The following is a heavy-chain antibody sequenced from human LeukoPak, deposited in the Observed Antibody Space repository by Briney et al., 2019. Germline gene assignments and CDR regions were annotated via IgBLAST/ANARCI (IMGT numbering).Heavy chain of an antibody. CDR3: ATVAYYDFWSGYYWSY. V-gene: IGHV5-51*01. Sequence: GESLKISFKGSGYSFTSYWIGWVRQMPGKGLEWMGIIYPGDSDTRYSPSFQGQVTISADKSISTAYLQWSSLKASDTAMYYCATVAYYDFWSGYYWSYWGQGTLVTVSS. CDR1: GYSFTSYW. CDR2: IYPGDSDT. D-gene: IGHD3-3*01. J-gene: IGHJ4*02.